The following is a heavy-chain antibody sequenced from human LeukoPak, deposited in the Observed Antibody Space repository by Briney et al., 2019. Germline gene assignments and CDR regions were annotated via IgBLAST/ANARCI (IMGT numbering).Heavy chain of an antibody. V-gene: IGHV1-18*01. CDR3: ARSGLYYYDSSGWVPFDY. CDR2: ISAYNGNT. CDR1: GYTFTSYG. D-gene: IGHD3-22*01. J-gene: IGHJ4*02. Sequence: GASVKVSCKASGYTFTSYGISWVRQAPGQGLEWMGWISAYNGNTNYAQKLQGIVTMTTDTSTSTAYMELRSLRSDDTAVYYCARSGLYYYDSSGWVPFDYWGQGTLVTVSS.